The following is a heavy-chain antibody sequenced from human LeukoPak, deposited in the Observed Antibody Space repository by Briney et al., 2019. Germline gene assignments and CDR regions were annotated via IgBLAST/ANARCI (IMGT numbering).Heavy chain of an antibody. Sequence: GGSLRLSCAASRFTFSSYGMHWVRQAPGKGLEWVAFIRYDGSNKYYADSVKGRFTISRDNSKNTLYLQMNSLRAEDTAVYYCAKTNGGAARYYFDYWGQGIVVTVSS. CDR3: AKTNGGAARYYFDY. CDR1: RFTFSSYG. J-gene: IGHJ4*02. D-gene: IGHD2-8*01. V-gene: IGHV3-30*02. CDR2: IRYDGSNK.